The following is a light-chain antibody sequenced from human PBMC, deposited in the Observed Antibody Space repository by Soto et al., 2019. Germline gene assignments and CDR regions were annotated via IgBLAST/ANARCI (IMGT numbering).Light chain of an antibody. CDR2: EVS. CDR1: SSDVGGYNY. Sequence: QSDLNQPASVSGSPGQSITISCTGTSSDVGGYNYVSWYQQHPGKAPKLMIYEVSYRPSGVSDRFSGPKSGNTASLTISGLQAEDEADYYCCSYTSSITYVFGTGTKLTVL. CDR3: CSYTSSITYV. J-gene: IGLJ1*01. V-gene: IGLV2-14*01.